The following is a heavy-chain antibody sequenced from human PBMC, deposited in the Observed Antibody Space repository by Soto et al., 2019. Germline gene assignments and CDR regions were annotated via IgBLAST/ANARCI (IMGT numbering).Heavy chain of an antibody. CDR2: ISGSGGST. Sequence: GGSLRLSCAASGFTFSSYAMSWVRQAPGKGLEWVSAISGSGGSTYYADSVKGRFTISRDNSKNTLYLQMNSLRAEDTAVYYCAKSRRWLQLQADAFDIWGQGTMVTASS. CDR3: AKSRRWLQLQADAFDI. D-gene: IGHD5-12*01. J-gene: IGHJ3*02. V-gene: IGHV3-23*01. CDR1: GFTFSSYA.